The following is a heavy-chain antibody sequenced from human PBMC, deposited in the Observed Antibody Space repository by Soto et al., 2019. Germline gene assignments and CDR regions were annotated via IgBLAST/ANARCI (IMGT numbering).Heavy chain of an antibody. CDR3: ARAYSSGWPGFDY. Sequence: QVQLVQSGAEVKKPGASVKVSCKASGYTFTGYYMHWVRQAPGQGLEWMGWINPNSGGTNYAQKFQGWVTMTRDMSISTAYMELSRLRSDDTAVYYCARAYSSGWPGFDYWGQGTLVTVSS. J-gene: IGHJ4*02. CDR1: GYTFTGYY. D-gene: IGHD6-19*01. V-gene: IGHV1-2*04. CDR2: INPNSGGT.